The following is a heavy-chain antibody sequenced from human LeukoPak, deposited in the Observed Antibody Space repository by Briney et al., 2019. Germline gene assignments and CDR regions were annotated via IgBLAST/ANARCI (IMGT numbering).Heavy chain of an antibody. CDR3: ARVRVAAAARENYYYYYGMDV. CDR2: IKQDGSEK. D-gene: IGHD6-13*01. J-gene: IGHJ6*02. V-gene: IGHV3-7*03. Sequence: QTGGSLRLSCAASGFTLSSFWMSWVRQAPGKGLEWVDNIKQDGSEKYYVDSVKGRFTISRDNAKNSLYLQKNSLRAEDTAVYYRARVRVAAAARENYYYYYGMDVWGQGTTVTVSS. CDR1: GFTLSSFW.